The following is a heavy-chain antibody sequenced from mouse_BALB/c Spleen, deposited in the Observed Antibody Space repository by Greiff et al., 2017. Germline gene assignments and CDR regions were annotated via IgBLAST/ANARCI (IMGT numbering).Heavy chain of an antibody. CDR3: ATGVFDY. CDR1: GFNIKDTY. V-gene: IGHV14-3*02. D-gene: IGHD4-1*01. J-gene: IGHJ2*01. Sequence: VHVKQSGAELVKPGASVKLSCTASGFNIKDTYMHWVKQRPEQGLEWIGRIDPANGNTKYDPKFQGKATITADTSSNTAYLQLSSLTSEDTAVYYCATGVFDYWGQGTTLTVSS. CDR2: IDPANGNT.